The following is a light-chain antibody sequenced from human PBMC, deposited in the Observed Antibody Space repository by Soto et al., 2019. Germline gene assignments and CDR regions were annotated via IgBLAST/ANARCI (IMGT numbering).Light chain of an antibody. Sequence: QSALTQPASVSGSPGQSITISCTGTSSHVGGYNYVSWYQQHPGKAPKFMIYDVSSRPSGVSNRFSGSKSGNTASLTISGLQAEDEADYYCCSYTTSNTRQIVFGTGTKVTVL. CDR1: SSHVGGYNY. V-gene: IGLV2-14*03. CDR2: DVS. CDR3: CSYTTSNTRQIV. J-gene: IGLJ1*01.